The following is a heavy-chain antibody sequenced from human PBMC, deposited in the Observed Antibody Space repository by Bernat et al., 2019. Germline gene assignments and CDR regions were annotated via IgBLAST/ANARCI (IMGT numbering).Heavy chain of an antibody. J-gene: IGHJ4*02. CDR1: GGSFSGYY. D-gene: IGHD4-17*01. Sequence: QLQLQESGPGLVKPSETLSLTCTVYGGSFSGYYWSWIRQPPGKGLEWIGEINHSGSTNYNPSLKSRVTISVDTSKNQFSLKLSSVTAADTAVYYCARGGGRLTTVTPMDYWGQGTLVTVSS. CDR3: ARGGGRLTTVTPMDY. V-gene: IGHV4-34*01. CDR2: INHSGST.